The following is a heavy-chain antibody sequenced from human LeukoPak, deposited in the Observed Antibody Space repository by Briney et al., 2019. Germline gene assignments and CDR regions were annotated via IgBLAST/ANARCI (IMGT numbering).Heavy chain of an antibody. J-gene: IGHJ6*03. Sequence: GGSLRLSCAASGFTFSSYAMSWVRQAPGKGLEWVSAISGSGGSTYYADSVKGRFTISRDNSKSTLFLQMNSLRAEDTAVYYCAKNRRLDYYYYYMDVWGKGTTVTVSS. CDR2: ISGSGGST. CDR1: GFTFSSYA. D-gene: IGHD1-14*01. CDR3: AKNRRLDYYYYYMDV. V-gene: IGHV3-23*01.